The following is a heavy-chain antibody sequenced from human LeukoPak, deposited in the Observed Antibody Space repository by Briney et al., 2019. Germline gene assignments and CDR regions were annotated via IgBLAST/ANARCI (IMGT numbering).Heavy chain of an antibody. CDR3: ARVVGATSIDY. CDR2: IKHRGRS. V-gene: IGHV4-38-2*02. D-gene: IGHD2-15*01. J-gene: IGHJ4*02. Sequence: ASETLSLTCSVSGSSISSDYYWGWVRQPPGKGLEWIGSIKHRGRSYYNPSLKSRVTISVDTSKNQFSLQLSSVTAADTAVYYCARVVGATSIDYWGRESWSPSPQ. CDR1: GSSISSDYY.